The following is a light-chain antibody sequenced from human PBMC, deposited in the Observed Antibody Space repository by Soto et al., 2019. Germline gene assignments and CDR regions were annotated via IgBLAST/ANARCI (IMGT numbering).Light chain of an antibody. CDR2: GDS. CDR3: QSYDSSLSDGWV. Sequence: QSVLTQPPSVSGAPGQRVTISCTGSSSNIGAGYDVHWYQQLPGTAPKLLLYGDSNRPSGVPDRFYGSKSGTSASLAITGLQAEDEADYYCQSYDSSLSDGWVFGGGTKLTVL. J-gene: IGLJ3*02. V-gene: IGLV1-40*01. CDR1: SSNIGAGYD.